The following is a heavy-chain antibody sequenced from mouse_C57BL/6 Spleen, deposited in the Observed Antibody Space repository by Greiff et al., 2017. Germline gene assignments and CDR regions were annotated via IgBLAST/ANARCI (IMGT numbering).Heavy chain of an antibody. Sequence: EVQLQQSGPELVKPGASVTISCTASGFSFTGYYMNWVKQSPEKSLEWIGEINPSTGGTTYTQQFKAKATLTVDNSSSTAYMQLKSLTSEDSAVYYGARSYYYGSHYIDYWGQGTTLTVSS. CDR3: ARSYYYGSHYIDY. V-gene: IGHV1-42*01. CDR2: INPSTGGT. D-gene: IGHD1-1*01. CDR1: GFSFTGYY. J-gene: IGHJ2*01.